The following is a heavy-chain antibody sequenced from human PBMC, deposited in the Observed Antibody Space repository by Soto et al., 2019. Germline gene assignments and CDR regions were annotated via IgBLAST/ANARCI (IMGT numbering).Heavy chain of an antibody. CDR2: ISYDGSNK. CDR3: AKEVKEGTEYFDY. V-gene: IGHV3-30*18. D-gene: IGHD1-1*01. CDR1: GFTFSSYG. J-gene: IGHJ4*02. Sequence: GGSLRLSCAASGFTFSSYGMHWVRQAPGKGLEWVAVISYDGSNKYYADSVKGRFTISRDNSKNTLYLQMNSLRAEDTAVYYCAKEVKEGTEYFDYWGQGTLVTVSS.